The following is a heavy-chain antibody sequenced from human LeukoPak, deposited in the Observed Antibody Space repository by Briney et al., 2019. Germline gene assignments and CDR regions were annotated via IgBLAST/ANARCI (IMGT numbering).Heavy chain of an antibody. V-gene: IGHV3-30*02. D-gene: IGHD5-24*01. J-gene: IGHJ3*02. CDR3: AKDVRGYSTLPDI. Sequence: PGGSLRLSCAASGFTFSNYGMHWVRQAPGKELEWLTFIRYDGSNRYTVDSVRGRFIISRDNSKNTLFLQMNSLRVEDTAVYYCAKDVRGYSTLPDIWGQGTMVIVSS. CDR1: GFTFSNYG. CDR2: IRYDGSNR.